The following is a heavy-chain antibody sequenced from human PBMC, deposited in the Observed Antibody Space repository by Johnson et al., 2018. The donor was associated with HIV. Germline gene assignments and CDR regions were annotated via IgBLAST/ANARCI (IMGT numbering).Heavy chain of an antibody. CDR3: ARVGYSSSWYGGYGAFDI. V-gene: IGHV3-11*01. CDR1: GFTFSDYY. D-gene: IGHD6-13*01. J-gene: IGHJ3*02. CDR2: ISSSGDTI. Sequence: QVQLVESGGGLVKPGGSLRLSCAASGFTFSDYYMTWIRQAPGKGLEWVSYISSSGDTIYYADSVKGRFTISRDNAKNSLYLQMNRLRAEDTAVYYRARVGYSSSWYGGYGAFDIWGQGTMVTVSS.